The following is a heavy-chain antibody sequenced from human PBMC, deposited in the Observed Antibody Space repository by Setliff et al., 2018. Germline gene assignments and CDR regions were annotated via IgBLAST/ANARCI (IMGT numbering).Heavy chain of an antibody. D-gene: IGHD3-10*01. J-gene: IGHJ5*02. Sequence: SETLSLTCAVYGGPFSAYYWSWIRQPPGEGLEWIGEINHSGSTNYNPSLKSRVTISVDTSKNQFSLKLSSVTAADTAVYYCARSGSTYGSGSYYLDSWFDPWGQGTLVTVSS. CDR1: GGPFSAYY. CDR3: ARSGSTYGSGSYYLDSWFDP. CDR2: INHSGST. V-gene: IGHV4-34*01.